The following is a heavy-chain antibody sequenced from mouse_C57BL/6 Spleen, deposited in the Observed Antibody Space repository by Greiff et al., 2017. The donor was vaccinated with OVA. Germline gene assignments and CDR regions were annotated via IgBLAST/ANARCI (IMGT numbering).Heavy chain of an antibody. CDR2: IRSKSNNYAT. Sequence: EVKLQESGGGLVQPKGSLKLSCAASGFSFNTYAMNWVRQAPGKGLEWVARIRSKSNNYATYYADSVKDRFTISRDDSESMLYLQMNNLKTEDTAMYYCVRGYGSRNWYFDVWGTGTTVTVSS. J-gene: IGHJ1*03. D-gene: IGHD1-1*01. CDR3: VRGYGSRNWYFDV. CDR1: GFSFNTYA. V-gene: IGHV10-1*01.